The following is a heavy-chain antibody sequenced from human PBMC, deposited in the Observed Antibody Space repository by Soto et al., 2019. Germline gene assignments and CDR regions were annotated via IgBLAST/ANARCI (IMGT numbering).Heavy chain of an antibody. CDR1: GFTFSSYS. CDR3: AKRGGYAISFYDS. J-gene: IGHJ4*02. D-gene: IGHD3-16*01. CDR2: LSGDGSRA. V-gene: IGHV3-23*01. Sequence: GGSLRLSCAASGFTFSSYSMNWARQAPGKGLEWVSTLSGDGSRAYYADSVRGRFTVSRDNSKSTLYLRMNSLRADDTAIYYCAKRGGYAISFYDSWGQGTLVTVSS.